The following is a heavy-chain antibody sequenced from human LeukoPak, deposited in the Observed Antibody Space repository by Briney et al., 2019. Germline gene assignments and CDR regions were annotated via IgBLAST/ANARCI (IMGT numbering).Heavy chain of an antibody. V-gene: IGHV3-23*01. CDR1: GFTFSSYA. D-gene: IGHD6-19*01. J-gene: IGHJ4*02. Sequence: GGSLRLSCAVSGFTFSSYAMSWVRQAPGKGLGWVSTISGSGGSTYYADSVKGRFTISRDNSKNTLYLQMNSLRAEDTAVYYCAKPVAGTGYFDYWGQGTLVTLSS. CDR2: ISGSGGST. CDR3: AKPVAGTGYFDY.